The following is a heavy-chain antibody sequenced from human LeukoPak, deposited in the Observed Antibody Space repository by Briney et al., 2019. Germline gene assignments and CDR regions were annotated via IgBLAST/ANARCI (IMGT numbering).Heavy chain of an antibody. Sequence: GGSLSLSCAASGFTFSSHGMHWVRQAPGKGLEWVAFIRYDGTNKYYADSVRGRFTISRDNSKNTLYLQMNSLRGEDTAVYYCAKDEIIDIYYMDVWGKGTTVTASS. CDR1: GFTFSSHG. CDR3: AKDEIIDIYYMDV. V-gene: IGHV3-30*02. D-gene: IGHD2/OR15-2a*01. CDR2: IRYDGTNK. J-gene: IGHJ6*03.